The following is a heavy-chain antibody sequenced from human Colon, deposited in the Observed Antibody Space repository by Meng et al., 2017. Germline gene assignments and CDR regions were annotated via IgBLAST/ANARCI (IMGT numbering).Heavy chain of an antibody. CDR3: AKRSDDGDLPDY. Sequence: QVQLVESGGGEVQPGRSLRLSCVASGFTFRKYAIHWVRQAPGKGLDWVAVISYDGSREYYADSVKGRFTISRDNSKNTLYLEMNSLRAEDTAVYYCAKRSDDGDLPDYWGQGTLVTVSS. CDR1: GFTFRKYA. CDR2: ISYDGSRE. D-gene: IGHD4-17*01. V-gene: IGHV3-30*18. J-gene: IGHJ4*02.